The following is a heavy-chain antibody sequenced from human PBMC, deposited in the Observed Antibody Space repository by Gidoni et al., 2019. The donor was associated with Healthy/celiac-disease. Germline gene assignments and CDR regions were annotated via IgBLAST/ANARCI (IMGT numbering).Heavy chain of an antibody. Sequence: APGKGLEGVAVIWYDGSNKYYADSVKGRFTISRDNSKNTLYLQMNSLRTEDTAVYYCARDGDSRDGYKEGLDYWGQGTLVTVSS. D-gene: IGHD3-22*01. CDR3: ARDGDSRDGYKEGLDY. V-gene: IGHV3-33*01. CDR2: IWYDGSNK. J-gene: IGHJ4*02.